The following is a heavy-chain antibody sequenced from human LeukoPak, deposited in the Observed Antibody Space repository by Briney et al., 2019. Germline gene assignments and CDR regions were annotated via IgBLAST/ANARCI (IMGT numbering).Heavy chain of an antibody. CDR1: GGSISSYY. CDR3: ARAAYSGSYHSDY. CDR2: IYYSGST. V-gene: IGHV4-59*01. D-gene: IGHD1-26*01. Sequence: SETLSLTCTVSGGSISSYYWNWIRQPPGKGLEWIGYIYYSGSTNYNPSLKSRVTISVDTSKNQFSLKLSSVTAADTAVYYCARAAYSGSYHSDYWGQGTLVTVSS. J-gene: IGHJ4*02.